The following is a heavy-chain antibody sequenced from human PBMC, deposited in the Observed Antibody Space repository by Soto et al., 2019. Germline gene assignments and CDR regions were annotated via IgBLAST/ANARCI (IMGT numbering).Heavy chain of an antibody. Sequence: PGGPLRLPCAASGFTFSSYSLNWVRQAPGKGLEWVSYITSSGTTVYYADSVRGRFTISRDNAKNSLYLQMNSLRAEDTAVYYCARERQGRYSSGWYNWFDPWGQGTLVTVSS. V-gene: IGHV3-48*01. CDR1: GFTFSSYS. CDR2: ITSSGTTV. CDR3: ARERQGRYSSGWYNWFDP. J-gene: IGHJ5*02. D-gene: IGHD6-19*01.